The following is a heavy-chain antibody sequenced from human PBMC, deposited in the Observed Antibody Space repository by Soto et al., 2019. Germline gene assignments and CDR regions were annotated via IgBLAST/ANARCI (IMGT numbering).Heavy chain of an antibody. CDR3: DRESGHGMDV. CDR1: GGSISSGDYY. CDR2: IYYSGST. J-gene: IGHJ6*02. D-gene: IGHD6-25*01. V-gene: IGHV4-30-4*01. Sequence: SETLSLTCTVSGGSISSGDYYWSCIRQPPGKGLEWIGYIYYSGSTYYNPSLKSRVTISVDTSKNQFSLKLSSVTAADTAVYYCDRESGHGMDVWGQGTTVTVSS.